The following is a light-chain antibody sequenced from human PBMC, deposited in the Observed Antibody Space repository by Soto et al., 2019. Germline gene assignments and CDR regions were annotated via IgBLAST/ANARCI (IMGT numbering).Light chain of an antibody. J-gene: IGKJ1*01. CDR3: QQSYSTPRT. V-gene: IGKV1-39*01. CDR1: QSISNY. CDR2: AAS. Sequence: DIRMTQSPSSLSASVGDRVTITCRARQSISNYLNGYQQKPGKAPKLLMFAASSLQSGVPSRFSGGGSGTDLTLTISSLQPEDFATYYCQQSYSTPRTFGQGIEVEIK.